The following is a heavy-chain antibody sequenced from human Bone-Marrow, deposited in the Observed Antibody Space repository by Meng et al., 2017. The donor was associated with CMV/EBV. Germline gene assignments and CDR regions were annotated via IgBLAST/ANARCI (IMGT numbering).Heavy chain of an antibody. CDR2: IKHSGST. CDR1: GGSFSGYS. CDR3: ARDLGSSGPGY. D-gene: IGHD6-13*01. J-gene: IGHJ4*02. Sequence: AGSLRLSCAVYGGSFSGYSWSWIRQPPGRGLEWIGEIKHSGSTNYNPSLRSRVTISVDTSKNQFSLKLSSVTAADTAVYYCARDLGSSGPGYWGQGTLVTVSS. V-gene: IGHV4-34*01.